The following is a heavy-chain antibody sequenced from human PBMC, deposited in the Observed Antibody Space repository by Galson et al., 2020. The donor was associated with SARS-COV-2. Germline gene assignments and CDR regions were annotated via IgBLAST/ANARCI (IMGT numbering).Heavy chain of an antibody. CDR2: IYWADDK. CDR3: TRILYYVSRADP. D-gene: IGHD3-22*01. CDR1: GLSLRTSGVG. Sequence: KMSGPKLVKPTQTLTLTCTFSGLSLRTSGVGVGWIRQPPGNALAWLAHIYWADDKRYSPSLKRRLTITKDTSKNQVVLTMTNMDPVDTATYYCTRILYYVSRADPWGQGARFTVSS. J-gene: IGHJ5*02. V-gene: IGHV2-5*02.